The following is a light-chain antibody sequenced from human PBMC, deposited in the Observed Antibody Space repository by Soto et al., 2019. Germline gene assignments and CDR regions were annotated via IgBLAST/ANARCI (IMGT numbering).Light chain of an antibody. CDR1: QGISSY. CDR2: AAS. J-gene: IGKJ4*01. V-gene: IGKV1-9*01. Sequence: DIQLTQSPSFLSASVGDRVTITCRASQGISSYLAWYQQKPGIAPEVLIYAASTLKSGAPSWFSGSGSGTEFTLTISSLQPEDFATYYCQQLYSSPLTFGGGPKVEIK. CDR3: QQLYSSPLT.